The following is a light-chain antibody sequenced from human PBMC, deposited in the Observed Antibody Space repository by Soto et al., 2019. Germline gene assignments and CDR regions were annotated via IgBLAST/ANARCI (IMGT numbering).Light chain of an antibody. CDR3: ETWDSNTVV. CDR1: SGHSSYI. V-gene: IGLV4-60*02. J-gene: IGLJ2*01. CDR2: LEGSGSY. Sequence: QPVLTQSSSASASLGSSVKLTCTLSSGHSSYIIAWHQQQPGKAPRYLMKLEGSGSYNKGSGVPDRFSGSSSGADRYLTISKHQFEDEADYYCETWDSNTVVFGGGTKMTVL.